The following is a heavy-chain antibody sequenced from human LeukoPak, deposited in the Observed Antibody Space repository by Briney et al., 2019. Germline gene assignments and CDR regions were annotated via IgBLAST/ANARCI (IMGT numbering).Heavy chain of an antibody. CDR1: GFTVSSNY. D-gene: IGHD2-15*01. J-gene: IGHJ4*02. Sequence: PGGSLRLSCAASGFTVSSNYMSWVRQAPGKGLEWVSVIYSGGSTYYADSVKGRFTISRDNSKNTLYLQMNSLRAEDTAVYYCPRVRMVAASYFDYWGQGTLVTVSS. V-gene: IGHV3-66*01. CDR3: PRVRMVAASYFDY. CDR2: IYSGGST.